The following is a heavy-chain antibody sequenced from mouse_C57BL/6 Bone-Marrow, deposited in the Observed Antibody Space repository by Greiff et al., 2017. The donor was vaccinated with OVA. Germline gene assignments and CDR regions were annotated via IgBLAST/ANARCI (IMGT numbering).Heavy chain of an antibody. CDR1: GFTFSSYT. V-gene: IGHV5-9*01. CDR3: ARPFDHGSTFAY. J-gene: IGHJ3*01. CDR2: ISGGGGNT. Sequence: EVKLVESGGGLVKPGGSLKLSCAASGFTFSSYTMSWVRQTPEKRLEWVATISGGGGNTYYPDSVKGRFTISRDNAKNTLYLQMSSLRSEDTALYYCARPFDHGSTFAYWGQGTLVTVSA. D-gene: IGHD1-1*01.